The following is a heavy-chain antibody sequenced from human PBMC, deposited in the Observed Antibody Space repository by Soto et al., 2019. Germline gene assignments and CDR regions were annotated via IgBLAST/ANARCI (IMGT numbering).Heavy chain of an antibody. J-gene: IGHJ5*02. CDR2: FDPEDGET. D-gene: IGHD3-10*01. V-gene: IGHV1-24*01. CDR3: ATDLKGVTMVRGVIIQLRAFDP. CDR1: GYTLTELS. Sequence: ASVKVSCKVSGYTLTELSMHWVRQAPGKGLEWMGGFDPEDGETIYAQKFQGRVTMTEDTSTDTAYMELSSLRSEDTAVYYCATDLKGVTMVRGVIIQLRAFDPWGQGTLVTV.